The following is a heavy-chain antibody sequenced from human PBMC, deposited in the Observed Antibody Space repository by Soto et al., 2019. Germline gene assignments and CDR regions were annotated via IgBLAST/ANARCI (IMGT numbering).Heavy chain of an antibody. CDR2: IYYSGTT. V-gene: IGHV4-31*03. CDR1: GGSISSGGYY. CDR3: ARCSLVVVPAPGFDP. J-gene: IGHJ5*02. D-gene: IGHD2-2*01. Sequence: PSETLSLTCTVSGGSISSGGYYWRWIRQHPGKGLEWIGYIYYSGTTYYNPSLKSRVTISVDTSKNQFSLKLSSVSAADTALYYCARCSLVVVPAPGFDPWGRGTLVTVSS.